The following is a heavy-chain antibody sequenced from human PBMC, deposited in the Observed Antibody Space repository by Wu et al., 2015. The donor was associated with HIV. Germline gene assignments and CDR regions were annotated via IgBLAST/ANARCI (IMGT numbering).Heavy chain of an antibody. CDR1: GYTFNGYY. D-gene: IGHD2-8*01. Sequence: QVHLVQFGGGVKKPGSSVKVSCKASGYTFNGYYIHWVRQAPGQGLDWMGRIIPIFGTADYAQKFQGRVTITADESTSTAYMELSSLKSEDTAMYYCARERMADWYYNLWGRGTLVTVSS. J-gene: IGHJ2*01. CDR3: ARERMADWYYNL. CDR2: IIPIFGTA. V-gene: IGHV1-69*15.